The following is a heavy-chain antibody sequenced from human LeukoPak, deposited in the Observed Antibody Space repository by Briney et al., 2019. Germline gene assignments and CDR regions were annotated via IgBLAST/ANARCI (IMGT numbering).Heavy chain of an antibody. CDR1: GYTFTGYY. CDR2: INXNSGGT. Sequence: ASVXXXCXAXGYTFTGYYXHWVRQAPGQGLEWMGRINXNSGGTNYAQKFQGRVTMTRDTSTSTVYMEMSRLRDEDTAGYYCARGAPDYYGSGSYKGGFDYWGQGTLVTVSS. CDR3: ARGAPDYYGSGSYKGGFDY. J-gene: IGHJ4*02. D-gene: IGHD3-10*01. V-gene: IGHV1-2*06.